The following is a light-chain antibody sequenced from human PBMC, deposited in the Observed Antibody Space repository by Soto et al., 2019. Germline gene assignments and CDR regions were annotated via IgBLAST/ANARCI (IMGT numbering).Light chain of an antibody. V-gene: IGLV2-11*01. CDR1: SSNVGRYKY. J-gene: IGLJ1*01. CDR2: DVT. CDR3: CSYAGTYTYV. Sequence: QSARTQPRSVSGSPGKSVTISCTGTSSNVGRYKYVSWYQHLPGKAPKLMIYDVTMRPSGVPDRFSGSKSGNTASLTISGLQAEDEADYYCCSYAGTYTYVFGTGTKLTVL.